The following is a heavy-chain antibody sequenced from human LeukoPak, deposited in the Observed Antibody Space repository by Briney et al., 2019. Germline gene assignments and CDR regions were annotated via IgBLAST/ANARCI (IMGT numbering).Heavy chain of an antibody. Sequence: SETLSLTCAVSGYSISSGYYWGWIRPPPGKGLEWIGSIYHSGSTYYNPSLKSRVTISVDTSKNQFSLKLSSVTAADTAVYYCARNVNKNMVPDVWGKGNTVTVSS. CDR2: IYHSGST. V-gene: IGHV4-38-2*01. CDR1: GYSISSGYY. CDR3: ARNVNKNMVPDV. J-gene: IGHJ6*04. D-gene: IGHD3-10*01.